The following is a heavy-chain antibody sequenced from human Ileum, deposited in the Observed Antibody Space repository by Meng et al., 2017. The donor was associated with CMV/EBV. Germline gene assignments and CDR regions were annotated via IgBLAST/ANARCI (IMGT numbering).Heavy chain of an antibody. CDR2: IYWDNDK. J-gene: IGHJ4*02. Sequence: QITLHDYVPTLVKPTPTLTLSLYFSGFTRSTKGVGVGWIRQPPGKALEWLVLIYWDNDKRYNSSLRSRHTITKDTSKNQVVLTMTNMDPLDTATYYCAHGSGWLFDYWGQGTLVTVSS. D-gene: IGHD6-19*01. V-gene: IGHV2-5*02. CDR1: GFTRSTKGVG. CDR3: AHGSGWLFDY.